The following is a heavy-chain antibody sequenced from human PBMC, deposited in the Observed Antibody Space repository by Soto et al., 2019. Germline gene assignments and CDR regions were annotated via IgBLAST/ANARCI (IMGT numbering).Heavy chain of an antibody. CDR2: IYYSGST. Sequence: QVQLQESGPGLMKPSQTLSLTCTVSGDSINSADYYWSWIRQPPGKGLEWIGHIYYSGSTYYTPSLKSRVTISIDTSKNQFSLKMTSVTAADTAVYYCARDRVSSWMYKWFDPWGQGPQVTVSS. J-gene: IGHJ5*02. V-gene: IGHV4-30-4*01. D-gene: IGHD6-13*01. CDR3: ARDRVSSWMYKWFDP. CDR1: GDSINSADYY.